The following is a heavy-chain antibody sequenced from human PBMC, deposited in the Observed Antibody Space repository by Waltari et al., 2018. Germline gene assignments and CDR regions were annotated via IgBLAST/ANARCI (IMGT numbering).Heavy chain of an antibody. Sequence: QVQLQESGPGLVKPSQTLSLTCTVSGGSISSGEYYWSWIRQPPGRGLEWIGHIYSSGSTYYNPSLKSRVTMSVDTSKNQFSLRLTSVTAADTAVYYCARDATDNWFDPWGQGALVTVSS. CDR1: GGSISSGEYY. J-gene: IGHJ5*02. V-gene: IGHV4-30-4*01. CDR3: ARDATDNWFDP. D-gene: IGHD2-15*01. CDR2: IYSSGST.